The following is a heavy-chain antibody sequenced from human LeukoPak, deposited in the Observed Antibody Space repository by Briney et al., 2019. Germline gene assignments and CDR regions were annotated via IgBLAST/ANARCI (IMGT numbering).Heavy chain of an antibody. D-gene: IGHD5-12*01. V-gene: IGHV3-49*04. CDR1: GFNFGDYA. Sequence: GRSLRPSCTASGFNFGDYALSWVRQAPGKGLEWVGFIRSKAYGGTIEYAASVKGRFTISRDDSKSIAYLQMNSLKTEDTAVYYCTRYSGYWFNPWGQGTLVTVSS. CDR2: IRSKAYGGTI. J-gene: IGHJ5*02. CDR3: TRYSGYWFNP.